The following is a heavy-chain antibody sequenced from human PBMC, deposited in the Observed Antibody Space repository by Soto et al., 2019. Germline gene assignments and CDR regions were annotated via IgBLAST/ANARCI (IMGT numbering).Heavy chain of an antibody. V-gene: IGHV3-49*03. CDR3: TRDVLADDYGDYQPADGGQSETYYFDY. Sequence: PGGSLRLSCTASGFTFGDYAMSWFRQAPGKGLEWVGFIRSKAYGGTTEYAASVKGRFTISRDDSKSIAYLQMNSLKTEDTAVYYCTRDVLADDYGDYQPADGGQSETYYFDYWGQGTLVTVSS. D-gene: IGHD4-17*01. J-gene: IGHJ4*02. CDR1: GFTFGDYA. CDR2: IRSKAYGGTT.